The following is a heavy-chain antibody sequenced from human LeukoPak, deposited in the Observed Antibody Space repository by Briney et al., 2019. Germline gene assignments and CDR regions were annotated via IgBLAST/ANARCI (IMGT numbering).Heavy chain of an antibody. Sequence: GASVKVSCKASGGTFNSYAVSWGRQAPGQGLEWMGGIIPIFGTPNYAQNFQGRVTITADESTGTAYMELSSLRSEDTAVYFCARERPDYNILTGAFDIWGQGHWSPSLQ. V-gene: IGHV1-69*13. CDR3: ARERPDYNILTGAFDI. D-gene: IGHD3-9*01. CDR1: GGTFNSYA. CDR2: IIPIFGTP. J-gene: IGHJ3*02.